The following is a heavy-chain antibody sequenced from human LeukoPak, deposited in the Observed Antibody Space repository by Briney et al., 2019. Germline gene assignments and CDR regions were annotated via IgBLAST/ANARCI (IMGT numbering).Heavy chain of an antibody. J-gene: IGHJ5*02. D-gene: IGHD6-13*01. CDR1: GGTFSSYA. Sequence: GASVTVSCKASGGTFSSYAISWVRLAPGQGLEWMGGIIPIFGTANYAQKFQGRVTVTADESTSTAYMELSGLRSEDTAVYYCARGSSWYNWFDPWGQGTLVTVSS. CDR2: IIPIFGTA. V-gene: IGHV1-69*13. CDR3: ARGSSWYNWFDP.